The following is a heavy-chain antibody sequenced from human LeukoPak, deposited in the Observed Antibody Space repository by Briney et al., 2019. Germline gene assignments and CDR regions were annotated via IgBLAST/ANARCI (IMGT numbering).Heavy chain of an antibody. CDR3: AKDRAVRGVMGAGAY. V-gene: IGHV3-23*01. Sequence: GESLKVSCAASGFTFNNYAMTWVRQAPGKGLEWVSTISGGGDNAYYADSVRGRFTISRDNAKNTLHLQMNSLRVEDTAVYYCAKDRAVRGVMGAGAYWGQGTLVTVSS. CDR1: GFTFNNYA. CDR2: ISGGGDNA. J-gene: IGHJ4*02. D-gene: IGHD3-10*02.